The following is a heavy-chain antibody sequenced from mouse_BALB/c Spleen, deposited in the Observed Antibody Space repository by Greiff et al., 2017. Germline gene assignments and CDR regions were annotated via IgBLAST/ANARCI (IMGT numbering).Heavy chain of an antibody. D-gene: IGHD2-10*02. J-gene: IGHJ1*01. CDR3: ARYGNYRYWYFDV. CDR1: GYTFTSYW. Sequence: VQLQQSGAELAKPGASVKMSCKASGYTFTSYWMHWVKQRPGQGLEWIGYINPSTGYTEYNQKFKDKATLTADKSSSTAYMQLSSLTSEDSAVYYCARYGNYRYWYFDVWGAGTTVTVSS. V-gene: IGHV1-7*01. CDR2: INPSTGYT.